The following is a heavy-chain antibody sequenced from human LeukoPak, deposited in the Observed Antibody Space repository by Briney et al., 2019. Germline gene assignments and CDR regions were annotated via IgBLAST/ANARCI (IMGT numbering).Heavy chain of an antibody. V-gene: IGHV3-21*01. CDR3: ARDRADCSGGSCYRYYGMDV. D-gene: IGHD2-15*01. Sequence: GGSLRLSCAASGFTFSSYSMNWVRQAPGKGLEWVSSISSSSSYIYYADSVKGRFTTSRDNAKNSLYLQMNSLRAEDTAVYYCARDRADCSGGSCYRYYGMDVWGQGTTVTVSS. CDR2: ISSSSSYI. J-gene: IGHJ6*02. CDR1: GFTFSSYS.